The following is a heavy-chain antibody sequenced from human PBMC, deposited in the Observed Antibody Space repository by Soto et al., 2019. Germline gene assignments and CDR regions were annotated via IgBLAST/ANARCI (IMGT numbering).Heavy chain of an antibody. D-gene: IGHD3-22*01. Sequence: ETLSLTCTVSGGSISSYYWSWIRQPPGKGLEWIGYIYYSGSTNYNPSLKSRVTISVGTSKNQFSLKLSSVTAADTAVYYCARDWYYYDSSGSTRVGWFDPWGQGTLVTVSS. V-gene: IGHV4-59*01. CDR1: GGSISSYY. J-gene: IGHJ5*02. CDR2: IYYSGST. CDR3: ARDWYYYDSSGSTRVGWFDP.